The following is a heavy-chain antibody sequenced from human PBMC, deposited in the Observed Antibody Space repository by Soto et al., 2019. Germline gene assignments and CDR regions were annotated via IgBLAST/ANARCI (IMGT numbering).Heavy chain of an antibody. CDR3: ARDNDVVVVAAAPACGY. J-gene: IGHJ4*02. D-gene: IGHD2-15*01. V-gene: IGHV1-3*01. CDR1: GYTFTSYA. Sequence: ASVKVSCKASGYTFTSYAMHWVRQAPGQRLEWMGWINAGNGNTKYSQKFQGRVTITRDTSASTAYMELSSLRSEDTAVYYCARDNDVVVVAAAPACGYWGQGTLVTVS. CDR2: INAGNGNT.